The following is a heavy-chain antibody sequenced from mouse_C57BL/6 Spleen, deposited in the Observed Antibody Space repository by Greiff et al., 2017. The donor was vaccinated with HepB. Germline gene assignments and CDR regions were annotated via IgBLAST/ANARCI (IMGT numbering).Heavy chain of an antibody. CDR1: GYSITSGYY. CDR3: ARKVYPDYAMDY. Sequence: EVKVEESGPGLVKPSQSLSLTCSVTGYSITSGYYWNWIRQFPGNKLEWMGYISYDGSNNYNPSLKNRISITRDTSKNQFFLKLNSVTTEDTATYYCARKVYPDYAMDYWGQGTSVTVSS. V-gene: IGHV3-6*01. D-gene: IGHD2-1*01. CDR2: ISYDGSN. J-gene: IGHJ4*01.